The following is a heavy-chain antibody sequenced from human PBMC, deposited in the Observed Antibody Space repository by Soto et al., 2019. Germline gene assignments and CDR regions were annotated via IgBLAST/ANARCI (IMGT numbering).Heavy chain of an antibody. CDR1: GFTFSGSA. CDR2: IRSKANSYAT. D-gene: IGHD6-6*01. V-gene: IGHV3-73*01. Sequence: VGSLRLSCAASGFTFSGSAMHWVRQASGKGLEWVGRIRSKANSYATAYAASVKGRFTISRDDSKNTAYLQMNSLKTEDTAVYYCTRPPYSSSPHEYYYYGMDVWGQGTTVTVSS. CDR3: TRPPYSSSPHEYYYYGMDV. J-gene: IGHJ6*02.